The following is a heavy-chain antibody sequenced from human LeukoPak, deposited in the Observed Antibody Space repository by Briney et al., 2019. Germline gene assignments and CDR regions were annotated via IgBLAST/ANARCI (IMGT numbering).Heavy chain of an antibody. D-gene: IGHD2-2*01. Sequence: GGSLRLSCAASGFTFSSYAMSWVRQAPGKGLEWVSVISGSGGTTYYAESVKGRFTISRDNSKNTLYLQINSLRAEDTAVYYCSRYCSTTTCPGYYYGIDIWGQGTPVTVSS. CDR1: GFTFSSYA. CDR2: ISGSGGTT. J-gene: IGHJ6*02. CDR3: SRYCSTTTCPGYYYGIDI. V-gene: IGHV3-23*01.